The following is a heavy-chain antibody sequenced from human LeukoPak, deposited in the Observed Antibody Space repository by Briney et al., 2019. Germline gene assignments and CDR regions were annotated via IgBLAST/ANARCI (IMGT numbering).Heavy chain of an antibody. CDR1: GFTFSSYS. V-gene: IGHV3-48*02. Sequence: AGSLRLSCAASGFTFSSYSMNWVRQAPGKGLEWVSYISSSSSTIYYAGSVKGRFTIYRANAKNSLYLQMNSLRDEDTVVYYCASVLGFRIDYWGQGTLVTVSS. D-gene: IGHD2/OR15-2a*01. CDR3: ASVLGFRIDY. J-gene: IGHJ4*02. CDR2: ISSSSSTI.